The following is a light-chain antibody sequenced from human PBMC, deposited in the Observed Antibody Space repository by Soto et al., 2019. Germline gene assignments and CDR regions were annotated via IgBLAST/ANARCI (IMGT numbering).Light chain of an antibody. Sequence: DIQMTQSPSSLSASVGDRVNITCRASQTVSSYLNWYQQTPGTVAKILIYATSNLQSGVPSRFSGRGFGTDFPLTISSLQPDDFATYYCQQSFTTLSFGQGTRLEIK. CDR1: QTVSSY. CDR2: ATS. CDR3: QQSFTTLS. J-gene: IGKJ5*01. V-gene: IGKV1-39*01.